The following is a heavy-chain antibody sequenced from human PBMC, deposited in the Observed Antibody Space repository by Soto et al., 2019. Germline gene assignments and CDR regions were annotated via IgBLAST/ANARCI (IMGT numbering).Heavy chain of an antibody. D-gene: IGHD3-10*01. CDR2: IYYSGST. CDR3: ARTVRGLVV. J-gene: IGHJ4*02. CDR1: GGSISSSSYY. V-gene: IGHV4-39*01. Sequence: QLQLQESGPGLVKPSETLSLTCTVSGGSISSSSYYWGWIRQPPGKGLEWIGSIYYSGSTYYNPPLKGQVTRSVETSKNQFSLRLSAVTAADTAVYYCARTVRGLVVWGRGTLVTVPS.